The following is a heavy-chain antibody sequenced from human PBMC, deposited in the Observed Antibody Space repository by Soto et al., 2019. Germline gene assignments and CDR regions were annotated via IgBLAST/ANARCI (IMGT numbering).Heavy chain of an antibody. D-gene: IGHD7-27*01. Sequence: QVHLQESGPGLVKPSETLSLTCTVSGDSISTDYWSWIRQSPGKGLEWIGFIYYGGSTNYNPSLXSRVTISVDTPKNQFSLKLSSVTAADTAVYYCAKNWNWGSLVHWGQGTLVTVSS. J-gene: IGHJ4*02. CDR2: IYYGGST. CDR1: GDSISTDY. CDR3: AKNWNWGSLVH. V-gene: IGHV4-59*08.